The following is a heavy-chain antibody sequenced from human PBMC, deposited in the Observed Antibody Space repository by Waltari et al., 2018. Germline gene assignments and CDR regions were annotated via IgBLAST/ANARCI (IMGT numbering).Heavy chain of an antibody. J-gene: IGHJ4*02. V-gene: IGHV4-4*02. CDR1: GGSIRSSNW. CDR3: ASLTFYYDNIGYSVDY. D-gene: IGHD3-22*01. CDR2: IYHSGST. Sequence: QVQLQESGPGLVKPSGTLSLTCGVSGGSIRSSNWWSWVRQPPGKGLEWIGEIYHSGSTHYNPSFESRVTMSVDESRNQFSLKLNSVTAADTAIYYCASLTFYYDNIGYSVDYWGQGTLVTVSS.